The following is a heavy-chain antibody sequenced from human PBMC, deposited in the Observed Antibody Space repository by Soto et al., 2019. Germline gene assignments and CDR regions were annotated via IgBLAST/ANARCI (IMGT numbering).Heavy chain of an antibody. Sequence: EVQLVESGGGLVKPGGSLRLSCAASGFTFSNAWMSWVRQAPGKGLEWVGRIKSKTDGGTTDYAAPVKGRFTISRDDSKNTLYLQMNSLKTEDTAVYYCTTDPIVVVPAAPHDAFDIWGQGTMVTVSS. V-gene: IGHV3-15*01. CDR1: GFTFSNAW. J-gene: IGHJ3*02. D-gene: IGHD2-2*01. CDR2: IKSKTDGGTT. CDR3: TTDPIVVVPAAPHDAFDI.